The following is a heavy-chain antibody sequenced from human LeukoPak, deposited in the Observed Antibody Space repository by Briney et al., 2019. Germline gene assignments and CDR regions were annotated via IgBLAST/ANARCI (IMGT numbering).Heavy chain of an antibody. CDR1: GLTFPNVW. V-gene: IGHV3-15*01. CDR3: TTGRTDY. CDR2: IKSKTEGETT. D-gene: IGHD2-2*01. J-gene: IGHJ4*02. Sequence: GGSLRLPCAASGLTFPNVWMNWVRQAPGKGLEWVGRIKSKTEGETTDYAAPVKGRFTIPRDDSKNTLYVQMNSLKTEDTAVYFCTTGRTDYWGQGTLVTVSS.